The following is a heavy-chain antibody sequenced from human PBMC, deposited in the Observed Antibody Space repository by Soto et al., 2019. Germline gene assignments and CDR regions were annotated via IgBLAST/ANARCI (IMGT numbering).Heavy chain of an antibody. CDR3: ARDVVGLTHFDY. J-gene: IGHJ4*02. CDR1: GGSISSSSYY. CDR2: IYFSGST. V-gene: IGHV4-39*07. Sequence: SETLSLTCTVSGGSISSSSYYWGWIRQPPGKGLEWIGSIYFSGSTYYNLSLKSRVTMSIDTSKNQISLNLNSVTAADTAVYYCARDVVGLTHFDYWGQGILVTVSS. D-gene: IGHD2-21*01.